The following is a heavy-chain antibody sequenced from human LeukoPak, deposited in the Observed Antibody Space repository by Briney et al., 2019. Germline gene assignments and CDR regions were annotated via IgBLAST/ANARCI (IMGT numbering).Heavy chain of an antibody. Sequence: SETLSLTCTVSGGSISSYYWSWIRQPPGKGLEWIGYIYYSGSTNYNPSLKTRVTISVDTSKNQFSLKLSSVTAADTAVYYCARATKSDNWDEHILTGYYIDYWGQGTLVTVSS. CDR3: ARATKSDNWDEHILTGYYIDY. CDR2: IYYSGST. CDR1: GGSISSYY. V-gene: IGHV4-59*01. D-gene: IGHD3-9*01. J-gene: IGHJ4*02.